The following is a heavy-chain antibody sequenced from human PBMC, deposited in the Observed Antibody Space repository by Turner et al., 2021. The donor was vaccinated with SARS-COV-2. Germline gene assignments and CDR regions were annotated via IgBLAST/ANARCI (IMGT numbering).Heavy chain of an antibody. CDR3: VTSVRRSGYFQR. V-gene: IGHV4-39*01. CDR1: AVSITSNSPY. J-gene: IGHJ1*01. CDR2: TYYPGGS. Sequence: QLLVPESGPALVKPSETLSLPCTVPAVSITSNSPYWGWVRQPPGKGLEWIGITYYPGGSYYNPSLRGRVTISVDPSQNQFSLILRSVTAADTAVYYCVTSVRRSGYFQRWGQGSLVSVSS.